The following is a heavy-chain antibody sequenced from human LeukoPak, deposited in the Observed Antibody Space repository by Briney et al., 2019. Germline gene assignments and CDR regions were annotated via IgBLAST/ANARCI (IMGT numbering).Heavy chain of an antibody. Sequence: GGSLRLSCAASGFTFSSYSMNWVRQAPGKGLEWVSFISTSSGYIYYADSVKGRFTISRDNAKNSLYLQMNSLRAEDTAVYYCARDLRPYSGYDNLAFDIWGQGTRVTVSS. V-gene: IGHV3-21*01. CDR1: GFTFSSYS. CDR3: ARDLRPYSGYDNLAFDI. CDR2: ISTSSGYI. J-gene: IGHJ3*02. D-gene: IGHD5-12*01.